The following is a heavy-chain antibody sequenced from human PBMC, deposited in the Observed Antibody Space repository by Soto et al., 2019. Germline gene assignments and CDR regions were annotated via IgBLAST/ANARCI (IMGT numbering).Heavy chain of an antibody. CDR3: ARADKRWFGESLQDC. Sequence: GGSLRLSCATSGFTFSDYWMTWVRQAPGKGLEWVANINQDGSEKYYVDSVKGRFTISRDNAKNSLYLQMNSLRAEDTAMYYCARADKRWFGESLQDCWGQGILVTVSS. CDR1: GFTFSDYW. V-gene: IGHV3-7*04. CDR2: INQDGSEK. J-gene: IGHJ4*02. D-gene: IGHD3-10*01.